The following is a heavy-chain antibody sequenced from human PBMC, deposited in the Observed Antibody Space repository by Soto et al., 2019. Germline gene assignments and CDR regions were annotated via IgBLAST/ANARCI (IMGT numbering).Heavy chain of an antibody. V-gene: IGHV3-30-3*01. D-gene: IGHD3-22*01. CDR1: GFTFSSYV. CDR3: ASRLEHTESSGYYTYWYFDL. J-gene: IGHJ2*01. Sequence: QVQMVESGGGVVQPGRSLRLSCAASGFTFSSYVMHWVRQAPGKGLEWVAVISFDGSSKYYADSVKGRFTISRDNSKNTLYLQMNSLRAEDTAVYHCASRLEHTESSGYYTYWYFDLWGRGTLVTVSS. CDR2: ISFDGSSK.